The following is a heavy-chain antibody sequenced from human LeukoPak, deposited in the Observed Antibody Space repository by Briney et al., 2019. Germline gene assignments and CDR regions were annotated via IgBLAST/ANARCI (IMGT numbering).Heavy chain of an antibody. D-gene: IGHD2-15*01. Sequence: GGSLRLSCAASGFTFSSYGMHGVRQAPGKGLEWVAFIRYDGSNKYYADSVKGRFTISRDNSKNTLYLQMNSLRAEDTAVYYCAKDRVDVVVVVAATLDAFDIWGQGTMVTVSS. CDR1: GFTFSSYG. J-gene: IGHJ3*02. V-gene: IGHV3-30*02. CDR3: AKDRVDVVVVVAATLDAFDI. CDR2: IRYDGSNK.